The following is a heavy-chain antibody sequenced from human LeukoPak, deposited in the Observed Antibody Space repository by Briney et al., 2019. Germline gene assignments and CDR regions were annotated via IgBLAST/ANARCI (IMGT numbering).Heavy chain of an antibody. CDR2: TRDKANSYST. J-gene: IGHJ4*02. V-gene: IGHV3-72*01. D-gene: IGHD3-22*01. CDR3: ARDLGGYDYDDSSGYSNY. Sequence: PGGSLRLSCAASGFSFSDHYMDWVRQAPGKGLEWVGRTRDKANSYSTEYAASVKGRFTISRDASKNSLYLQMNSLQTEDTAVYYCARDLGGYDYDDSSGYSNYWGQGTLVTVSS. CDR1: GFSFSDHY.